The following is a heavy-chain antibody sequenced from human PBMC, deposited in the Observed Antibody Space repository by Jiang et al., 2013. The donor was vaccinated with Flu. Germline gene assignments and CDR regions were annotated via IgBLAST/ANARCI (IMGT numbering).Heavy chain of an antibody. D-gene: IGHD6-13*01. CDR3: ARGLSRSAYTY. Sequence: KPGASVKVSCEASGYTFTVYYVHWMRQAPGQGLEWMGWINPNGGGTNYAQKFQGRVTMTRDTSISRAYMELSGLRSDDTAVYYCARGLSRSAYTYWGQGTLVTVSS. CDR2: INPNGGGT. V-gene: IGHV1-2*02. J-gene: IGHJ4*02. CDR1: GYTFTVYY.